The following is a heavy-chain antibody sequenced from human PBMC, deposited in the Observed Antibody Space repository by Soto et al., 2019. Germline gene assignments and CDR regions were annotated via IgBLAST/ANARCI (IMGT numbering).Heavy chain of an antibody. CDR2: TYYRSKWYN. CDR1: GDSVSSNSAA. V-gene: IGHV6-1*01. CDR3: ARCIAAAGTTLPNYYYYGMDV. D-gene: IGHD6-13*01. Sequence: PSQTLSLTCAISGDSVSSNSAAWNWIRPSPSRGLEWLGRTYYRSKWYNDYAVSVKSRITINPDTSKNQFSLQLNSVTPEDTAVYYCARCIAAAGTTLPNYYYYGMDVWGQGTTVTVSS. J-gene: IGHJ6*02.